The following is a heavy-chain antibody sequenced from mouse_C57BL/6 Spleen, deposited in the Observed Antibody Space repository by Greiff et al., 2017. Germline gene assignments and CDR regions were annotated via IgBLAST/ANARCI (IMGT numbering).Heavy chain of an antibody. CDR3: TTSYYEYDEEYYFDY. CDR2: IDPEDGDT. CDR1: GFNIKDYY. V-gene: IGHV14-1*01. D-gene: IGHD2-4*01. J-gene: IGHJ2*01. Sequence: EVQLQQSGAELVRPGASVKLSCTASGFNIKDYYMHWVKQRPEQGLEWIGRIDPEDGDTEYAPKFQGKATLTADTSSNPAYLQLSSLTSEDTAVYYCTTSYYEYDEEYYFDYWGQGTTLTVSS.